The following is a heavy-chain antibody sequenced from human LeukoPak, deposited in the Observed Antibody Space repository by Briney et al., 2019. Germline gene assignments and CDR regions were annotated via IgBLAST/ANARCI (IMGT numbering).Heavy chain of an antibody. V-gene: IGHV4-59*01. J-gene: IGHJ5*02. CDR1: GGSISSYY. CDR2: IYYSGST. CDR3: ARDQGNWFDP. Sequence: PSETLSLTCTVSGGSISSYYWSWIRQPPGEGLEWIGYIYYSGSTNYNPCLKSRVTISVDTSKNQFSLKLSSVTAADTAVYYCARDQGNWFDPWGQGTLVTVSS.